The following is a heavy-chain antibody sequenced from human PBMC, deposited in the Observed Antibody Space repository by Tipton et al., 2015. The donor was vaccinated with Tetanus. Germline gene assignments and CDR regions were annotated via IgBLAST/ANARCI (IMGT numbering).Heavy chain of an antibody. J-gene: IGHJ5*02. CDR2: IWYDGSNK. D-gene: IGHD2-8*01. Sequence: LSLTCAASGFTFSSYGMHWVRQAPGKGLEWVAVIWYDGSNKYYADSVKGRFTISRDNSKNTLYLQMNSLRAEDTAVYYCARDSSEGYCTNGVCYNGNWFDPWGQGTLVTVSS. CDR1: GFTFSSYG. CDR3: ARDSSEGYCTNGVCYNGNWFDP. V-gene: IGHV3-33*01.